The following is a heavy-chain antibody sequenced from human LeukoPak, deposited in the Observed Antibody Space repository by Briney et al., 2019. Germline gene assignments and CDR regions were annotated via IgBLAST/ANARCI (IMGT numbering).Heavy chain of an antibody. CDR3: ARSITMVRGVEVDWFDP. D-gene: IGHD3-10*01. V-gene: IGHV7-4-1*02. Sequence: ASVKVSCKASGYTFTSYAMNWVRQAPGQGLEWMGWINTNTGNPTYAQGFTGRFVFSSDTSVSTAYLQISSLKAEDTAVYYCARSITMVRGVEVDWFDPWGQGTLVTVSS. CDR2: INTNTGNP. CDR1: GYTFTSYA. J-gene: IGHJ5*02.